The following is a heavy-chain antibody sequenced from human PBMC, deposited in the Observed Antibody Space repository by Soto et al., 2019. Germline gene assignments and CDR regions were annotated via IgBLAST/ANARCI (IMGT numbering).Heavy chain of an antibody. CDR1: GFTVSSNY. V-gene: IGHV3-53*01. Sequence: PGGSLRLSCAASGFTVSSNYMSWVRQAPGKGLEWVSVIYSGGSTYYADSVKGRFTISRDNSKNTLYLQMNSLRAEDTAVYYCARDIEDSFSYVLWFDPWGQGTLVTVSS. J-gene: IGHJ5*02. CDR3: ARDIEDSFSYVLWFDP. CDR2: IYSGGST. D-gene: IGHD6-6*01.